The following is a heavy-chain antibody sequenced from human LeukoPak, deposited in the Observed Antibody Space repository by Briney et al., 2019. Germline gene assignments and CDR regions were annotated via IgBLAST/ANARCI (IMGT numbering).Heavy chain of an antibody. Sequence: GGSLRLSCAASGFTFSSYGMSWVRQAPGKGLEWVSAISGSGGSTYYADSVKGRFTISRDNSKNTLYLQMNSLRAEDTAVYYCAKANALLWFGELVFRGQGTLVTVSS. CDR1: GFTFSSYG. J-gene: IGHJ4*02. V-gene: IGHV3-23*01. CDR2: ISGSGGST. CDR3: AKANALLWFGELVF. D-gene: IGHD3-10*01.